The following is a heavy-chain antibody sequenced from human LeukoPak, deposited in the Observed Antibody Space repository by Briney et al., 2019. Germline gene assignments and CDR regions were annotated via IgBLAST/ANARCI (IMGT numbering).Heavy chain of an antibody. D-gene: IGHD3-16*01. CDR1: GYTFTSYA. Sequence: GASVKVSCKASGYTFTSYAMHWVRQAPGQRLEWMGWINAGNGNTKYSQKFQGRVTITRDTSASTAYMELSSLRSEDTAVYYCARTPQGGGYYYGMDVWGQGTTVTVSS. CDR3: ARTPQGGGYYYGMDV. J-gene: IGHJ6*02. V-gene: IGHV1-3*01. CDR2: INAGNGNT.